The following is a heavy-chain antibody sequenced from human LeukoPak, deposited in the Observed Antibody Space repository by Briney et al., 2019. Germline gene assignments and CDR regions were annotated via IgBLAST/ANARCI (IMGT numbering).Heavy chain of an antibody. CDR2: IASSGRNT. Sequence: GGSLRLSCAASGFNFNDAAMTWVRQAPGKGLEWVSLIASSGRNTYYTDSVRGRFTISRDNSKKTLSLQMNSLRVEDTAIYYCVKDIQLSAWGLGTMVTVSS. CDR1: GFNFNDAA. V-gene: IGHV3-23*01. D-gene: IGHD5-24*01. CDR3: VKDIQLSA. J-gene: IGHJ3*01.